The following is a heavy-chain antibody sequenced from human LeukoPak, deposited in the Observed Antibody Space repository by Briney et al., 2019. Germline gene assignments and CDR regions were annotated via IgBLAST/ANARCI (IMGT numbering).Heavy chain of an antibody. Sequence: SETLSLTCTVSGGSISSYYWSWIRQPSGKGLEGIGYIYYSGSTNYNPSLKSRVTISVDTSKNQFSLKLSSVTAADTAVYYCARLWLPPQGPRYYYYMDVWGKGTTVTISS. D-gene: IGHD2-21*01. V-gene: IGHV4-59*01. CDR2: IYYSGST. J-gene: IGHJ6*03. CDR3: ARLWLPPQGPRYYYYMDV. CDR1: GGSISSYY.